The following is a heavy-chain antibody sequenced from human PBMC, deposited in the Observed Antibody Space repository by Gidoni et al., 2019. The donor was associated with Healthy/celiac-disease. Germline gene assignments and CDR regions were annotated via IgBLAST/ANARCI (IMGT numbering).Heavy chain of an antibody. Sequence: QVQLMESGGGVVQPGRSLRRSCAASGFTFSIYGMHWVRPAPGKGLEWVAVISYDGSNKYYADSVKGRFTISRDNSKNTLYLQMNSLRAEDTAVYYCAGMEGDFDYWGQGTLVTVSS. CDR3: AGMEGDFDY. CDR1: GFTFSIYG. D-gene: IGHD3-3*01. J-gene: IGHJ4*02. CDR2: ISYDGSNK. V-gene: IGHV3-30*03.